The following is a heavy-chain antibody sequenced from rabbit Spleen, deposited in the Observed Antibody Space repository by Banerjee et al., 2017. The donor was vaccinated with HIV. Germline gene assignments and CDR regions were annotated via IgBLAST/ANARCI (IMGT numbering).Heavy chain of an antibody. D-gene: IGHD4-2*01. V-gene: IGHV1S40*01. CDR1: GFSFSSSYY. CDR2: IRTSGGST. CDR3: ARDAGGAGYDWWDL. J-gene: IGHJ5*01. Sequence: QSLEESGGDLVKPGASLTLTCTASGFSFSSSYYMCWVRQAPGKGLEWIACIRTSGGSTWYASWVNGRFTVSKASSTTVTLQMTSLTAADTATYFCARDAGGAGYDWWDLWGPGTLVTVS.